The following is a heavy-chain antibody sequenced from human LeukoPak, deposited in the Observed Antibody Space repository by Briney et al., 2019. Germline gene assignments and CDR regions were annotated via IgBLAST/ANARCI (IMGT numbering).Heavy chain of an antibody. D-gene: IGHD6-6*01. Sequence: AAVKVSCKASGYTFTIYGIRWVGQARGQGGEWVGWISAYNGNTNYAQKLQGRVTMTTDTSTSTAYMELRSLRSDDTAVYYCARVLVSLGVGLWSIAARRGAFDIWGQGTMVTVSS. CDR1: GYTFTIYG. J-gene: IGHJ3*02. CDR2: ISAYNGNT. V-gene: IGHV1-18*01. CDR3: ARVLVSLGVGLWSIAARRGAFDI.